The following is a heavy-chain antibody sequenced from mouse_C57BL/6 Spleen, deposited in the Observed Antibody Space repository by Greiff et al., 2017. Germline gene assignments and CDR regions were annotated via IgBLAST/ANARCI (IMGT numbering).Heavy chain of an antibody. Sequence: QVQLQQSGAELVKPGASVKMSCKASGYTFTSYWITWVKQRPGQGLEWMGDIYPGSGSTNYNEKFKSKATLTVDTSSSTAYMQLSSLTSEDSAVYYCARRGSYGSWFAYWGQGTLVTVSA. J-gene: IGHJ3*01. CDR3: ARRGSYGSWFAY. D-gene: IGHD2-2*01. V-gene: IGHV1-55*01. CDR2: IYPGSGST. CDR1: GYTFTSYW.